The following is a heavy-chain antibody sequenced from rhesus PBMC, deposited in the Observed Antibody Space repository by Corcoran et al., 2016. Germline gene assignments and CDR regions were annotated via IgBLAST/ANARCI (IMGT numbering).Heavy chain of an antibody. CDR1: GGSISSGYYY. J-gene: IGHJ4*01. CDR3: AREGTVADDY. V-gene: IGHV4-122*02. D-gene: IGHD4-29*01. CDR2: ITYSWST. Sequence: QVQLQESGPGLVKPSETLSLTCAVSGGSISSGYYYWSWIRQPPGKVLEWIGYITYSWSTSYNPSRKSRVTSSRDTSKNQFSLELSSVTAADTAVYYCAREGTVADDYWGQGVLVTVSS.